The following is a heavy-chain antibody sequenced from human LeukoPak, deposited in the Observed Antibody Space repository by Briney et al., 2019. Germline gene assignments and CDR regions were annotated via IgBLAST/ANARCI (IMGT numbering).Heavy chain of an antibody. V-gene: IGHV4-61*02. Sequence: SETLSLTCTVSGGSISSGSDHGTGIRRPAGRGREWIGRIYTSGSTNYNPSLKSRVTISVDTSKNQFSLKLSSVTAADTAVYYCARMGASRGGAFDIWGQGTMVTVSS. CDR3: ARMGASRGGAFDI. CDR1: GGSISSGSDH. CDR2: IYTSGST. J-gene: IGHJ3*02. D-gene: IGHD3-16*01.